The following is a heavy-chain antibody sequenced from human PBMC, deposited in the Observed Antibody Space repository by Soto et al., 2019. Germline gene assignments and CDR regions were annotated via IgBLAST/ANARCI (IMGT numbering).Heavy chain of an antibody. J-gene: IGHJ6*02. CDR3: AREGITMVRGVIRYYYGMDV. V-gene: IGHV3-74*01. Sequence: LRLSCAASGFTFSSYWMHWVRQAPGKGLVWVSRINSDGSSTSYADSVKGRFTISRDNAKNTLYLQMNSLRAEDTAVYYCAREGITMVRGVIRYYYGMDVWGQGTTVTVSS. CDR1: GFTFSSYW. D-gene: IGHD3-10*01. CDR2: INSDGSST.